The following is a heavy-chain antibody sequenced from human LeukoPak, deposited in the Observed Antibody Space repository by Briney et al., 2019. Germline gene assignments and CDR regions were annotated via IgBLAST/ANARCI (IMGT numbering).Heavy chain of an antibody. CDR2: ISWNSGSI. V-gene: IGHV3-9*01. D-gene: IGHD2-2*01. J-gene: IGHJ4*02. CDR1: GFTFDDYA. Sequence: PGRSLRLSCAASGFTFDDYAMHWVRQAPGKGLEWVSGISWNSGSIGYADSVKGRFTISRGNAKNSLYLQMNSLRAEDTALYYCAKEHCSSTSCFFGYWGQGTQVTVSS. CDR3: AKEHCSSTSCFFGY.